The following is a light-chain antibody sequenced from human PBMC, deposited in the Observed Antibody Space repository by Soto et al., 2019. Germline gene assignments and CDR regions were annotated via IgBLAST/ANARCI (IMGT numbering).Light chain of an antibody. CDR1: QGISKY. J-gene: IGKJ4*01. V-gene: IGKV1-9*01. CDR3: QRLNNYPRT. CDR2: DAS. Sequence: DIQLTQSPSFLSASVGDRVTITCRASQGISKYLAWYQQKPGKAPELLIYDASTLQSGVPSRFSGSGSGTEFTLTISSLQPEDFASYYCQRLNNYPRTFGGGTKVDIK.